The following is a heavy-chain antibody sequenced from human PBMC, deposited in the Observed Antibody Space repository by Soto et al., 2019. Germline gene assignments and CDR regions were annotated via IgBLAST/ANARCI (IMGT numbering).Heavy chain of an antibody. V-gene: IGHV3-72*01. Sequence: EVQLVESGGGLVQPGGSLRLSCAVSGFSFSDHYMDWVRQAPGKGLEWVGRTRDRANSYTTEYAASVKGRFTISRDDSKNSLYLQMNSLKTEDTAVDYCVRDSGRGWSNFDYWGQGSLVTVSS. CDR1: GFSFSDHY. CDR2: TRDRANSYTT. D-gene: IGHD6-19*01. J-gene: IGHJ4*02. CDR3: VRDSGRGWSNFDY.